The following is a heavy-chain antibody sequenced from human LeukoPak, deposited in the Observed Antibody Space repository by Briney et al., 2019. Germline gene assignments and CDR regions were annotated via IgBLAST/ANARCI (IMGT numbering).Heavy chain of an antibody. J-gene: IGHJ5*02. Sequence: ASVKVSCKASGYTFTSYGISWVRQAPGQGLEWMGWISAYNGNTNYAQKLQGRVTMTTDTSTSTAYMELRSLRSEDTAVYYCARSLTDYDFWSGYQLDNWFDPWGQGTLVTVSS. V-gene: IGHV1-18*01. CDR3: ARSLTDYDFWSGYQLDNWFDP. CDR2: ISAYNGNT. CDR1: GYTFTSYG. D-gene: IGHD3-3*01.